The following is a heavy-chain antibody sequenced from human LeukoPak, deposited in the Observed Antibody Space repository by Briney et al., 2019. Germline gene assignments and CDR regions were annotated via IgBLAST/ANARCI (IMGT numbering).Heavy chain of an antibody. CDR1: GFTFSSYS. V-gene: IGHV3-30-3*01. D-gene: IGHD5-18*01. CDR2: VSYDGTKI. CDR3: ARDRIQIWSYVGTFDS. Sequence: GGSLRLSCAASGFTFSSYSMHWVSEAPGKGLEWVAVVSYDGTKISYGGAVKGRFTMSRDISKNTLSLQMNSLRPEDTAVYYCARDRIQIWSYVGTFDSWGQGTLVTVSS. J-gene: IGHJ4*02.